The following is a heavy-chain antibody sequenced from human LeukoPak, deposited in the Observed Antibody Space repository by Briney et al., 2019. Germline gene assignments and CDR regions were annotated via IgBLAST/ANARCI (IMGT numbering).Heavy chain of an antibody. CDR2: ISAYNGNT. CDR1: GYTFTSYG. D-gene: IGHD6-13*01. V-gene: IGHV1-18*01. Sequence: ASVKVSCKASGYTFTSYGISWVRQAPGQGLEWMGWISAYNGNTNYAQKLQGRVTMTRDTSISTAYMELSRLRSDDTAVYYCATVTSSSWGNWFDPWGQGTLVTVSS. CDR3: ATVTSSSWGNWFDP. J-gene: IGHJ5*02.